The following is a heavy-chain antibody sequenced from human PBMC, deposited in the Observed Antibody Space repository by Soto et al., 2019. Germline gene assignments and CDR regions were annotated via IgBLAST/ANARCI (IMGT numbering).Heavy chain of an antibody. J-gene: IGHJ4*02. Sequence: ASVKVSCKASGYTFTGYYMHWVRQAPGQELEWMGWINPNSGGTNYAQKFQGRVTMTRDTSISTAYMELSRLRSDDTAVYYCARQRTTVVTQAYFDHWGQGALVTVSS. CDR1: GYTFTGYY. CDR2: INPNSGGT. CDR3: ARQRTTVVTQAYFDH. D-gene: IGHD2-21*02. V-gene: IGHV1-2*02.